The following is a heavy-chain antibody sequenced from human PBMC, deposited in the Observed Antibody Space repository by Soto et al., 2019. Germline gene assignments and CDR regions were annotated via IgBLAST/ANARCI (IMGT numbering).Heavy chain of an antibody. CDR2: IYYSGST. CDR3: ARERSRYNWNDAPDAFDI. CDR1: GGSISSGGYY. Sequence: QVQLQESGPGLVKPSQTLSLTCTVSGGSISSGGYYWSWIRQPPGKGLGGIGYIYYSGSTYYNPSLKSRVTISVDTSKNQFSLKLSSVTAADTAVYYCARERSRYNWNDAPDAFDIWGQGTMVTVSS. D-gene: IGHD1-20*01. J-gene: IGHJ3*02. V-gene: IGHV4-31*03.